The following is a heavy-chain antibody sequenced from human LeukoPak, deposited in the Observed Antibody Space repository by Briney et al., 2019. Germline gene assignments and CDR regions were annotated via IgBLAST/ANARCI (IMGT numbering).Heavy chain of an antibody. CDR2: ISAYNGNT. CDR3: ARDVGITVADSFDP. CDR1: GYTFTSYG. J-gene: IGHJ5*02. D-gene: IGHD6-13*01. V-gene: IGHV1-18*01. Sequence: ASVKVSCKASGYTFTSYGISWVRQAPGQGLEWMGWISAYNGNTNYAQRFQGRVTMTTDTSTSTVYMEVRGLRSDDTAMYYCARDVGITVADSFDPWGQGTLVTVSS.